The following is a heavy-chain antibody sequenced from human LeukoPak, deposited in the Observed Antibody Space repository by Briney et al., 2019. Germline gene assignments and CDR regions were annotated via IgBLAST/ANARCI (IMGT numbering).Heavy chain of an antibody. D-gene: IGHD3-10*01. J-gene: IGHJ4*02. CDR3: AKAYSGSYYFDY. Sequence: GGSLRLSCAASGFTFSSYAMTWVRQAPGKGLEWVSAISGSGGSTYYADSVKGRFTTSRDNSKNTLYLQMNSLRAEDTAVYYCAKAYSGSYYFDYWGQGTLVTVSS. CDR2: ISGSGGST. CDR1: GFTFSSYA. V-gene: IGHV3-23*01.